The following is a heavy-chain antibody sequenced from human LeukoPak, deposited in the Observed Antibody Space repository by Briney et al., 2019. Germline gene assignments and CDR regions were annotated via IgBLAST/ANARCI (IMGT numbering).Heavy chain of an antibody. CDR3: ARGVRGYSRGSRFDY. CDR1: GFTFSSYS. D-gene: IGHD5-18*01. V-gene: IGHV3-48*02. Sequence: GGSLRLSCAASGFTFSSYSMNWVRQAPGKGLEWVSYITSSGNTIYYADSVKGRFTISRDNAKNSLYLQMNSLRDEDTAVYYCARGVRGYSRGSRFDYWGQGTLVTVSS. J-gene: IGHJ4*02. CDR2: ITSSGNTI.